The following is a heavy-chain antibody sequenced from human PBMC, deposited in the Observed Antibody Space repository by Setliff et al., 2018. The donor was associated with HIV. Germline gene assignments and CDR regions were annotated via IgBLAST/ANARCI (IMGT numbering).Heavy chain of an antibody. J-gene: IGHJ4*02. Sequence: PSETLSLTCTVSGGSINNDIYFWTWIRQRPGKGLEWIGYIYYSGSTHSNPSLKSRVTISVDTSKNQVSLKLTSVTAADTAVYYRARHGGYSSPPGYWGQGTLVTVSS. D-gene: IGHD5-18*01. CDR1: GGSINNDIYF. CDR2: IYYSGST. CDR3: ARHGGYSSPPGY. V-gene: IGHV4-39*01.